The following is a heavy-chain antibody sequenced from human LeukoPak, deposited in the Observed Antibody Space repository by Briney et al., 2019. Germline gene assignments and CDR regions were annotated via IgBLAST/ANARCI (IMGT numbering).Heavy chain of an antibody. Sequence: GGSLRLSCAASGFTFDDYAMHWVRQAPGKGLEWVSGISWNSGSIGYADSVKGRFTISRDNAKNSLYLQMNSLRAEDTAVYYCARDIVVVPAAPENWFDPWGQGTLVTVSS. CDR3: ARDIVVVPAAPENWFDP. CDR2: ISWNSGSI. D-gene: IGHD2-2*01. CDR1: GFTFDDYA. V-gene: IGHV3-9*01. J-gene: IGHJ5*02.